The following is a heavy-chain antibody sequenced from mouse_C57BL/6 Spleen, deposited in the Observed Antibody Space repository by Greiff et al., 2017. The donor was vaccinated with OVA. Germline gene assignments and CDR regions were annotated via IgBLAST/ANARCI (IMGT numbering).Heavy chain of an antibody. Sequence: QVQLKQSGAELVKPGASVKLSCKASGYTFTSYWMHWVKQRPGQGLEWIGMIHPNSGSTNYNEKFKSKATLTVDKSSSTAYMQLSSLTSEDSAVYYCARSGDGYYPWFAYWGQGTLVTVSA. J-gene: IGHJ3*01. V-gene: IGHV1-64*01. CDR1: GYTFTSYW. D-gene: IGHD2-3*01. CDR2: IHPNSGST. CDR3: ARSGDGYYPWFAY.